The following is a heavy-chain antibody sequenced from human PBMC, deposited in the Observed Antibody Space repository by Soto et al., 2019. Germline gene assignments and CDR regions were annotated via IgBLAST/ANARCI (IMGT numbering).Heavy chain of an antibody. J-gene: IGHJ1*01. V-gene: IGHV3-7*01. CDR1: GFSFSSYW. D-gene: IGHD3-22*01. CDR3: ARELVVGPAEYFQH. CDR2: INQDGSEK. Sequence: PGGSLRLSWAASGFSFSSYWMNSVLHAPGTGLEWVGFINQDGSEKYYVDSVKGRFTISRDNAKNSLYLQMSSLGAEDTAVYYCARELVVGPAEYFQHWGQGTLVTVSS.